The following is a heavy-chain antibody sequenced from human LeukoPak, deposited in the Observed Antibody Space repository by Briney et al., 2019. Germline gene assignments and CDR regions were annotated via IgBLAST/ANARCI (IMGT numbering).Heavy chain of an antibody. CDR1: GDSISSSSYY. CDR2: IYYTGTT. CDR3: AGRQGAGINRNTFDY. D-gene: IGHD1-14*01. Sequence: SETLSLTCTVSGDSISSSSYYWGWIPPPPGKGLVWVGSIYYTGTTDYNPSLKSRLTISVDTSKNQFSLKLSSVTAADTAVFYCAGRQGAGINRNTFDYWGQGTLVTVSS. V-gene: IGHV4-39*01. J-gene: IGHJ4*02.